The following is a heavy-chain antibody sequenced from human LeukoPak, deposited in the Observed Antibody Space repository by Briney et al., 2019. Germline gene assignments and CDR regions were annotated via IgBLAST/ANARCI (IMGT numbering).Heavy chain of an antibody. V-gene: IGHV4-59*08. D-gene: IGHD3-3*01. CDR1: GGSISSYY. J-gene: IGHJ4*02. CDR3: ARQRFLEWYFDY. CDR2: IYYSGTT. Sequence: SGTLSLTCTVSGGSISSYYWSWILQPPGKGRGWIGYIYYSGTTNCNPTLKSRVTISVDSSKNQFSLKLSSVTAADTAVYYCARQRFLEWYFDYWGQGTLVT.